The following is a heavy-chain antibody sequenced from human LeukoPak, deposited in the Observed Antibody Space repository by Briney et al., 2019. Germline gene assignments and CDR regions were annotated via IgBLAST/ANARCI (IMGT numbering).Heavy chain of an antibody. V-gene: IGHV4-61*08. CDR2: IYHSGST. J-gene: IGHJ4*02. CDR3: GRKPLAATVTPVFLNY. D-gene: IGHD4-23*01. Sequence: SETLSLTCTVSGASVSSSGYYWSWIRQPPGKGLEWIGYIYHSGSTNYNPSLKSRATISVDTSKNQFSLKLTSMTAADTAVYYWGRKPLAATVTPVFLNYWGQETRSPSPQ. CDR1: GASVSSSGYY.